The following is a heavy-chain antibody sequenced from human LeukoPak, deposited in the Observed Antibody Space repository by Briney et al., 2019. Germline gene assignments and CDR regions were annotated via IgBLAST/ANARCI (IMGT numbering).Heavy chain of an antibody. J-gene: IGHJ4*02. D-gene: IGHD6-13*01. Sequence: GGSLRLSCAASGFTFSSYAMSWVRQAPGKGLEWVSAISGSGGSTYYADSVKGRFTISRDKSKNTLYLQMNSLRAEDTAVYYCAKAGAAAGGGPYYWGQGTLVTVSS. CDR1: GFTFSSYA. V-gene: IGHV3-23*01. CDR3: AKAGAAAGGGPYY. CDR2: ISGSGGST.